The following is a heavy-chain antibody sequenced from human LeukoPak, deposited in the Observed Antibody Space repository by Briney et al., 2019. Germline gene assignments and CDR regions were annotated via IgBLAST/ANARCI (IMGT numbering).Heavy chain of an antibody. CDR2: IKQDGSEK. V-gene: IGHV3-7*01. CDR1: GFTFSSSW. J-gene: IGHJ4*02. Sequence: QSGGSLNFSCAAPGFTFSSSWRTWFRQAPGKGLEWVANIKQDGSEKYYVDSVKGRFTISRDNAKNSLYLQMNSLRADDTAVYYCARERSGACWGQGTLVTVSS. CDR3: ARERSGAC. D-gene: IGHD2-21*02.